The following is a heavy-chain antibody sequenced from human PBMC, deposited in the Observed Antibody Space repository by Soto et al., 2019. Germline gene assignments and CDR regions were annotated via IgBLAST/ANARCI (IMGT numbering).Heavy chain of an antibody. D-gene: IGHD3-3*01. CDR3: AKNYDIWSGRPTDGMDV. V-gene: IGHV3-23*01. J-gene: IGHJ6*02. CDR2: ISGSGGST. Sequence: PGGSLILSCAASGFTFSSYAMSWVRQAPGKGLEWVSAISGSGGSTYYADSVKGRFTISRDNSKNTLYLQMNSLRAEDTAVYYCAKNYDIWSGRPTDGMDVWGQGTTVTVSS. CDR1: GFTFSSYA.